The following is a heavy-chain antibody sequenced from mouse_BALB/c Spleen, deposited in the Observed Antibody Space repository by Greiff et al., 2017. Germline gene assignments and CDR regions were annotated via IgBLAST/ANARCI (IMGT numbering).Heavy chain of an antibody. CDR2: IYPGSGST. V-gene: IGHV1S22*01. CDR3: ARRNFYAMDY. CDR1: GYTFTSYW. J-gene: IGHJ4*01. Sequence: LQQPGSELVRPGASVKLSCKASGYTFTSYWMHWVKQRPGQGLEWIGNIYPGSGSTNYDEKFKSKATLTVDTSSSTAYMQLSSLTSEDSAVYFCARRNFYAMDYWGQGTSVTVSS.